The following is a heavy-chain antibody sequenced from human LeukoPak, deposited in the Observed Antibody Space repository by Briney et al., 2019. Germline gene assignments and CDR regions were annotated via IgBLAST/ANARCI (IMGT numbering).Heavy chain of an antibody. J-gene: IGHJ3*02. V-gene: IGHV3-21*01. CDR2: ISSSSSYI. Sequence: GGSLRLSYAASGFTFSSYSMNWVRQAPGKGLEWVSSISSSSSYIYYADSVKGRFTISRDNAKNSLYLQMNSLRAEDTAVYYCARDPQSNAFDIWGQGTMVTVSS. CDR3: ARDPQSNAFDI. CDR1: GFTFSSYS.